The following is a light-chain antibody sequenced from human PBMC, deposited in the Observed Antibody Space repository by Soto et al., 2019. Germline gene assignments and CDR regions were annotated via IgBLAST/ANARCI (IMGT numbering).Light chain of an antibody. CDR1: QSVLFSPNNKNY. J-gene: IGKJ1*01. CDR3: QQYHSAPQT. V-gene: IGKV4-1*01. Sequence: DIVMTQSPDSLAVSLGERATINCKSSQSVLFSPNNKNYLAWYQQKPGQPPKLLIYWASTRESGVPDRFSGSESGTDVTLTISSLQAEDVAFYYCQQYHSAPQTFGQGTKVEI. CDR2: WAS.